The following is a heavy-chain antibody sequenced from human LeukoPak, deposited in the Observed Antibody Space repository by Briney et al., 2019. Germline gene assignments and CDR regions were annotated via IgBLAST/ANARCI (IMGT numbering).Heavy chain of an antibody. V-gene: IGHV1-18*01. D-gene: IGHD6-19*01. J-gene: IGHJ4*02. CDR1: GFTFTRYG. CDR2: VSAYNGDT. CDR3: ARDPSNTSGRYAYFDY. Sequence: GASVKVSCKASGFTFTRYGISWVRQAPGEGPEWMGCVSAYNGDTNYSQNFQGRVTMTTDTSTTTAYMELRSLRSDDTAVYYCARDPSNTSGRYAYFDYWGQGTPVTVSS.